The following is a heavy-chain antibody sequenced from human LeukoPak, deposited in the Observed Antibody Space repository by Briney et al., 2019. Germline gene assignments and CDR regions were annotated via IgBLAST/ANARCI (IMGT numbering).Heavy chain of an antibody. CDR3: VRDSRYGSGWFEDGLDF. Sequence: SETLSLTCAVSGGSFSGYYWNWIRQPPGKGLEWIGSIYHSGSTYYNPSLKSRVTISVDTSKNQFSLKLSSVTAADTPVYYCVRDSRYGSGWFEDGLDFWGQGTTVTVSS. CDR2: IYHSGST. J-gene: IGHJ6*02. CDR1: GGSFSGYY. V-gene: IGHV4-34*01. D-gene: IGHD6-13*01.